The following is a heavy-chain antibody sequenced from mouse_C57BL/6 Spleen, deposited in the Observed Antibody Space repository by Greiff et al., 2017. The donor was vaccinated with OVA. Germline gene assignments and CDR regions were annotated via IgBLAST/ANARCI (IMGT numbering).Heavy chain of an antibody. J-gene: IGHJ2*01. CDR1: GYTFTDYY. Sequence: SGAELVRPGASVKLSCKASGYTFTDYYINWVKQRPGQGLEWIARIYPGSGNTYYNEKFKGKATLTAEKSSSTAYMQLSSLTSEDSAVYFCARSSSTGYFDYWGQGTTLTVSS. D-gene: IGHD1-1*01. V-gene: IGHV1-76*01. CDR2: IYPGSGNT. CDR3: ARSSSTGYFDY.